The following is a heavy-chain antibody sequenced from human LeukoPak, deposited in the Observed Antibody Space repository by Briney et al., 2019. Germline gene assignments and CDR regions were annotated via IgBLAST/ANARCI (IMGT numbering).Heavy chain of an antibody. CDR3: ASPGRIEHGMDV. V-gene: IGHV1-69*04. D-gene: IGHD5-18*01. Sequence: ASVKVSCKASGGTFISYAISWVRQAPGQGLEWMGRIIPIFGIANYAQKFQGRVTITADKSTSTAYTELSSLRSEDTAVYYCASPGRIEHGMDVWGQGTTVTVSS. J-gene: IGHJ6*02. CDR1: GGTFISYA. CDR2: IIPIFGIA.